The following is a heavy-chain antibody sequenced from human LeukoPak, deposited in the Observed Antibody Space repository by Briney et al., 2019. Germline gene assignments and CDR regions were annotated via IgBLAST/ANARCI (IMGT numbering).Heavy chain of an antibody. CDR1: GYTFTSYG. D-gene: IGHD2-2*01. Sequence: ASVKVSCKASGYTFTSYGISWVRPAPGQGLEWMGWISAYNGNTDYAQKLQGRVTMTTDTSTSTAYMELRSLRSDDTAVYFCARVGAYCTSTSCFDYWGQGTLVTVSS. J-gene: IGHJ4*02. CDR2: ISAYNGNT. V-gene: IGHV1-18*01. CDR3: ARVGAYCTSTSCFDY.